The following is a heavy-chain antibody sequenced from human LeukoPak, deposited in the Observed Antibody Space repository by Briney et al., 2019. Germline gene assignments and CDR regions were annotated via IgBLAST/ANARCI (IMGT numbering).Heavy chain of an antibody. Sequence: PSETLSLTCTVSGGSINGYYWTWIRQPPGKGLEWIGYIYYTGSTNYNPSLKSRVTISVDTSKNQFSLKLSSVTAADTAVYYCARGGTYYYDSSGYWGYYYYGMDVWGQGATVTVSS. V-gene: IGHV4-59*01. CDR2: IYYTGST. J-gene: IGHJ6*02. D-gene: IGHD3-22*01. CDR3: ARGGTYYYDSSGYWGYYYYGMDV. CDR1: GGSINGYY.